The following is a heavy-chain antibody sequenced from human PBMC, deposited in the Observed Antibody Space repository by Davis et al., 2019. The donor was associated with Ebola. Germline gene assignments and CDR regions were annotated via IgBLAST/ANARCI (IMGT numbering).Heavy chain of an antibody. CDR1: GYTFTNYD. V-gene: IGHV1-8*01. Sequence: ASVKVSCKASGYTFTNYDVHWVRQGTGQGLEWIGWMNPNSGNTGYGQKFQGRVTITRNTSISTAYMELSSLTSEDTAVYYCARGRKVARMGSWFDSWGQGTLVTVSS. CDR2: MNPNSGNT. CDR3: ARGRKVARMGSWFDS. J-gene: IGHJ5*01. D-gene: IGHD5-12*01.